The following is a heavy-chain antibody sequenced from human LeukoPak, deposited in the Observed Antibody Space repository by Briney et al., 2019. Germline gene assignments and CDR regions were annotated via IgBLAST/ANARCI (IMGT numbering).Heavy chain of an antibody. CDR2: IYYTGSI. Sequence: SDTLSLTCSVSGSSIASRNWWGWIRQPPGKGLEWIGYIYYTGSIYYNPSLKSRVTMSVDTSKNQFSLRLSSVTAVDTAVYYCARNYYDSSGYYYVFDYWGQGTLVTVSS. J-gene: IGHJ4*02. V-gene: IGHV4-28*05. D-gene: IGHD3-22*01. CDR1: GSSIASRNW. CDR3: ARNYYDSSGYYYVFDY.